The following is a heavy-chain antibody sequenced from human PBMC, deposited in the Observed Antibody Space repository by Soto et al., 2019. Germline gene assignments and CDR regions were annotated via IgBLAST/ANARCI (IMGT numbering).Heavy chain of an antibody. CDR1: GGTFSNYA. CDR3: AKDGGREGYFGNWFDP. V-gene: IGHV1-69*13. Sequence: SVKVSCKASGGTFSNYAINWVRQAPGQGLEWMGGIILPFGTANYAQKFQGRVTITADESTTTAYMELSSLRSDDTAVYYCAKDGGREGYFGNWFDPWGQGTLVTVSS. J-gene: IGHJ5*02. D-gene: IGHD2-15*01. CDR2: IILPFGTA.